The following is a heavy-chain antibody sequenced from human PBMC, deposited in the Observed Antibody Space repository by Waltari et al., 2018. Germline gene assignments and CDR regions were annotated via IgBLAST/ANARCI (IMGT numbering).Heavy chain of an antibody. CDR3: ARGSYMYSGSSLGAYYFDY. D-gene: IGHD1-26*01. Sequence: EVQLVESGGGLVQPGGSLRLSCAASGFTFSSYAMHWVRQAPGKGLEYVSAISSNGGSTYYADSVKGRFTISRDNSKNTLYLQMGSLRAEDMAVYYCARGSYMYSGSSLGAYYFDYWGQGTLVTVSS. V-gene: IGHV3-64*07. CDR1: GFTFSSYA. CDR2: ISSNGGST. J-gene: IGHJ4*02.